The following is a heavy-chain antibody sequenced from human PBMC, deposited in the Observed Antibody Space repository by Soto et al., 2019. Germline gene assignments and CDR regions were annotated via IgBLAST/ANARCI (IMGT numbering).Heavy chain of an antibody. J-gene: IGHJ4*02. Sequence: GGSLRLSCAASGFTFSSYAMSWVRQAPGKGLEWVSTMSGRVGTTFYADSVKGRFTISRDNSKNALYLRMNILRAEDTAIYYCARGSGENYYEFDYWGQGTLVTVSS. CDR1: GFTFSSYA. V-gene: IGHV3-23*01. D-gene: IGHD1-26*01. CDR3: ARGSGENYYEFDY. CDR2: MSGRVGTT.